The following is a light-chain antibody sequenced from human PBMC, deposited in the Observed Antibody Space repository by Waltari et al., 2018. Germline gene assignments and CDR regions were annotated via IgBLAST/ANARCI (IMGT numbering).Light chain of an antibody. J-gene: IGLJ3*02. CDR3: AAWDDSLNGV. Sequence: QSVLTQPPSASGTPGQRVTISCSRSSSNIGSNDVNWYQQLPGTAPKLLIYSNNQRPSGFPDRFSGSKSGTSASLAISGLQSEDEADYYCAAWDDSLNGVFGGGTKLTVL. V-gene: IGLV1-44*01. CDR2: SNN. CDR1: SSNIGSND.